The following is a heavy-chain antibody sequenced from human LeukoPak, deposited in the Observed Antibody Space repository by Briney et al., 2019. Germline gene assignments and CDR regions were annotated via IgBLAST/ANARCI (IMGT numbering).Heavy chain of an antibody. D-gene: IGHD6-19*01. J-gene: IGHJ4*02. Sequence: SQTLSLTCAISGDSVSRDSIAWNWIRQSPSRGLEWLGRTYYKSTWYNDYAVSVKGRITINPDTSKNQFSLQLNSVTPEDTAVYYCARGTGWPQFDYWGQGTLVTVSS. V-gene: IGHV6-1*01. CDR3: ARGTGWPQFDY. CDR2: TYYKSTWYN. CDR1: GDSVSRDSIA.